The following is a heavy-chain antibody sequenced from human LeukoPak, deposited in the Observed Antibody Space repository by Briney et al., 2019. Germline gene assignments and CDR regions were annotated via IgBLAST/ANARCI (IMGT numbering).Heavy chain of an antibody. Sequence: GWSLILYCAASGFTFSSYEMNWVRQAPGKGLEWVSYISSSGSTIYYADSVKGRFTISRDNAKNSLYLQINSLRAEDTAVYYCARLTVLDYWGQGTLVTVSS. CDR2: ISSSGSTI. J-gene: IGHJ4*02. D-gene: IGHD1-20*01. V-gene: IGHV3-48*03. CDR1: GFTFSSYE. CDR3: ARLTVLDY.